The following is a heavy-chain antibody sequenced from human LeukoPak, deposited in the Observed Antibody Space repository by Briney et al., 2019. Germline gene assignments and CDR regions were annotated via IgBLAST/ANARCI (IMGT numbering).Heavy chain of an antibody. D-gene: IGHD2-21*02. CDR3: ARDLRSSHIVVVTAPLGY. CDR1: GFSFSNAW. J-gene: IGHJ4*02. CDR2: IKSKTDGGTT. Sequence: GGSLRLSCAASGFSFSNAWMSWVRQAPGKGLEWVDRIKSKTDGGTTDYAAPVKGRFTISRDNSKNTLYLQMNSLRAEDTAVYYCARDLRSSHIVVVTAPLGYWGQGTLVTVSS. V-gene: IGHV3-15*01.